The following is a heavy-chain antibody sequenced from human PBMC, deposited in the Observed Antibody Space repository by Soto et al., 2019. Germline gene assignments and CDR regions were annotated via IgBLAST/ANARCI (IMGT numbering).Heavy chain of an antibody. CDR1: GFTFDSYW. J-gene: IGHJ6*02. CDR2: IKQDGGQT. Sequence: PGGSLRLSCAASGFTFDSYWMTWVRQAPGEGLEWVAHIKQDGGQTYYVDSVKGRFTISRDNAKTSLYLQMNSLRAEDTSVYFCARGGNGYENWPPYYYYGMDVWGQGTTVTVSS. CDR3: ARGGNGYENWPPYYYYGMDV. D-gene: IGHD5-12*01. V-gene: IGHV3-7*01.